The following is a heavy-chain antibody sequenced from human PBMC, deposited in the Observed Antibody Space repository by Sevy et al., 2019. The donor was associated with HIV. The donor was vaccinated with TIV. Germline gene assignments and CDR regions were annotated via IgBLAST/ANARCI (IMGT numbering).Heavy chain of an antibody. CDR3: TNEGYCSSTSCYLAYNWLDP. CDR2: ISGSGGST. Sequence: GGSLRLSCAASGFTFSSYAMSWVRQAPGKGLEWVSAISGSGGSTYYADSVKGRFTISRDNSKNTLYLQMNSLRAEDTAVYYCTNEGYCSSTSCYLAYNWLDPWGQGTLVTVSS. J-gene: IGHJ5*02. D-gene: IGHD2-2*01. CDR1: GFTFSSYA. V-gene: IGHV3-23*01.